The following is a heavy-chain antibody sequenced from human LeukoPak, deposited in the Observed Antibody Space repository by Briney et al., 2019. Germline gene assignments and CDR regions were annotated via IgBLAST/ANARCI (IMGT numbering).Heavy chain of an antibody. CDR1: GGSISSSSYY. J-gene: IGHJ4*02. CDR3: ARSVVGSYYFGY. Sequence: SETLSLTCSVSGGSISSSSYYWAWIRQPPGKGLEWIGSIYYSGSTYYNPSLKSRVTISVDTSKNQFSLKLSSVTAADTAVYYCARSVVGSYYFGYWGQGTLVTVSS. CDR2: IYYSGST. V-gene: IGHV4-39*07. D-gene: IGHD1-26*01.